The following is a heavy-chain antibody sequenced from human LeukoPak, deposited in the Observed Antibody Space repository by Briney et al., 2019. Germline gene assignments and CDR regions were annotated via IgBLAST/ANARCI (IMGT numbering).Heavy chain of an antibody. CDR3: ARESPSSSGYYKDPFDY. V-gene: IGHV7-4-1*02. D-gene: IGHD3-22*01. J-gene: IGHJ4*02. Sequence: GASVKVSCKASGYTFTSYAMNWVRQAPGQGLEWMGWINTNTGNPTYAQGFTGRFVFSLDTSVSTAYLQISSLKAEDTAVYYCARESPSSSGYYKDPFDYWGQGTLVTVSS. CDR2: INTNTGNP. CDR1: GYTFTSYA.